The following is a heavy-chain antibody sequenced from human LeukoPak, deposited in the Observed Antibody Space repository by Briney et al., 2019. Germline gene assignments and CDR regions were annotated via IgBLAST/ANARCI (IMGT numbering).Heavy chain of an antibody. CDR1: GYSISTGYY. V-gene: IGHV4-38-2*01. D-gene: IGHD2-21*01. J-gene: IGHJ4*02. CDR2: IYHSGST. CDR3: ARALGYCGGDCYYFDY. Sequence: PSETLSLTCAVSGYSISTGYYWGWIRQPPGKGLEWIGSIYHSGSTYYNPSLKSQVTISVDTSKNQFYLRLSSVTAADTAVYYCARALGYCGGDCYYFDYWGQGTLVTVSS.